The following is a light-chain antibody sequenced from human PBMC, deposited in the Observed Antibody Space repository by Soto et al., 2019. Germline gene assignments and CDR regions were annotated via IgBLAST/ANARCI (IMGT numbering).Light chain of an antibody. Sequence: DIQVTQSPSSLSASVGDRVTITCRASQSIRTYLNWYQERPGKPPKLLIHNASTLQSGVPSRFSGSGSWTDFTRTISSLQPEDFATYYCQQTYRTLDSFGQGTKLEIK. V-gene: IGKV1-39*01. J-gene: IGKJ2*03. CDR2: NAS. CDR3: QQTYRTLDS. CDR1: QSIRTY.